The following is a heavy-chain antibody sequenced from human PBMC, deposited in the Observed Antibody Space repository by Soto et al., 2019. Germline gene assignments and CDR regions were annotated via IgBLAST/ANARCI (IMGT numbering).Heavy chain of an antibody. D-gene: IGHD3-16*01. CDR1: GGSFSGYY. Sequence: QVQLQQWGAGLLKPSETLSLTCTFYGGSFSGYYWNWIRQSPGMGLEWIGEINHRGSTNYNPSLKSRVTISVDTSKKQFSLRLASVTAADTAVYYCARRLVSIGPPNYWGQGTLVTVSS. CDR2: INHRGST. J-gene: IGHJ4*02. V-gene: IGHV4-34*01. CDR3: ARRLVSIGPPNY.